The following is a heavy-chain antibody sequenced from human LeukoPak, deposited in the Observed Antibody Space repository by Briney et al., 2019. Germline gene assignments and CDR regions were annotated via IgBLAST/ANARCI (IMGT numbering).Heavy chain of an antibody. V-gene: IGHV3-30*01. CDR3: ARRDSNSSLVY. Sequence: GGSLRLSCAASGFTFSSYAMHWVRQAPGKGLEWAAVISYDGSNKYYADSVKGRFTISRDNSKNALYVQMNSLRAEDTAVYYCARRDSNSSLVYWGQGTLVTVSS. J-gene: IGHJ4*02. CDR1: GFTFSSYA. D-gene: IGHD6-6*01. CDR2: ISYDGSNK.